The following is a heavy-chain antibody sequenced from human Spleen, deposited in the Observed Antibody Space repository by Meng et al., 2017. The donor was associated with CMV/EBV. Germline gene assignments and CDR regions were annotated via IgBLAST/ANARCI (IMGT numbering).Heavy chain of an antibody. J-gene: IGHJ6*02. CDR2: ISSSSDYI. Sequence: GESLKISCTTSGFTFIRCAMNWVRQAPGKGLEWVSSISSSSDYISYADSVKGRFTISRDNAKNSLYLQMNSLRAEDTAVYYCASSAEAQGIRAYFHYGMDVWGQGTTVTVSS. V-gene: IGHV3-21*06. D-gene: IGHD5-18*01. CDR1: GFTFIRCA. CDR3: ASSAEAQGIRAYFHYGMDV.